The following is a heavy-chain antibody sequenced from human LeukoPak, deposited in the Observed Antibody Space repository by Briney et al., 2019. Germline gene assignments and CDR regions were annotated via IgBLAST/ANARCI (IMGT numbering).Heavy chain of an antibody. CDR2: ISGSGGST. Sequence: GGSLRLSCAASGFTFSSCAMSWVRQAPGKGLEWVSAISGSGGSTYYADSVKGRFTISRDNSKNTLYLQMNSLRAEDTAVYYCARNLQLWSSFDYWGQGALVTVSS. D-gene: IGHD5-18*01. J-gene: IGHJ4*02. V-gene: IGHV3-23*01. CDR3: ARNLQLWSSFDY. CDR1: GFTFSSCA.